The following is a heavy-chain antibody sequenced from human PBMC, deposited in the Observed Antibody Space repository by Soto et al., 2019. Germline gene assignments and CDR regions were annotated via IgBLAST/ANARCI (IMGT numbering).Heavy chain of an antibody. D-gene: IGHD2-8*01. CDR2: VDPRDSYA. V-gene: IGHV5-10-1*01. J-gene: IGHJ5*02. CDR1: GYTFTTFW. CDR3: ARIYCTTTTCDSWFDP. Sequence: GESLKISCTGFGYTFTTFWISWVRPMPGKGLEWLGRVDPRDSYATYNPSFEGHVTISADKSISTAYLQWGSLKASDTAMYFCARIYCTTTTCDSWFDPWGQGTLVTVSS.